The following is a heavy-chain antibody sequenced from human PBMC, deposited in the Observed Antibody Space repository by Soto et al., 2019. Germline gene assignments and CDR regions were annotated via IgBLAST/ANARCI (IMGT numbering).Heavy chain of an antibody. V-gene: IGHV3-30*04. D-gene: IGHD1-26*01. CDR2: ISYDGSKT. J-gene: IGHJ4*02. CDR1: AFTFRSYT. Sequence: QVQLVESGGGVVQPGRSLRLSCAASAFTFRSYTMHWVRQAPGKGLEWVATISYDGSKTNYADSVRGRFTISRDNSKSTLFLQMDSLRPEDTAVYSCARDRERSYFPPPYYCASWGQGTLGTVSS. CDR3: ARDRERSYFPPPYYCAS.